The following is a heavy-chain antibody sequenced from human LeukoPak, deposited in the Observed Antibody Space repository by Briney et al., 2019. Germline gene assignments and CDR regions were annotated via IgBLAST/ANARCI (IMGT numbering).Heavy chain of an antibody. D-gene: IGHD6-19*01. CDR2: IYPGDSDA. CDR3: ARHLGGSGWYYFDY. Sequence: KTGESLKISCKGSGYTFTNYWIAWVRQMPGKGLEWMGIIYPGDSDARYSPSFQGQVTISVDKSITTAYLQWSSLKASDTAMYYCARHLGGSGWYYFDYWGQGTLVTVSS. J-gene: IGHJ4*02. V-gene: IGHV5-51*01. CDR1: GYTFTNYW.